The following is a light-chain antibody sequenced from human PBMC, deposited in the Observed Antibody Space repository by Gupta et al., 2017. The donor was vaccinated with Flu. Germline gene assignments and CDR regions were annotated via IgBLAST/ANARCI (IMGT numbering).Light chain of an antibody. Sequence: QAVVTQEPSLTVSPGGTVTLTCGSSTGAVTSGHYPYWFQQKPGQAPRTLIYDTSNKHSWTPARFSGSLRGGKAALTLSGAQPEDEAEYYCLLSYSGASYVLRTGTKVTVL. J-gene: IGLJ1*01. CDR2: DTS. V-gene: IGLV7-46*01. CDR3: LLSYSGASYV. CDR1: TGAVTSGHY.